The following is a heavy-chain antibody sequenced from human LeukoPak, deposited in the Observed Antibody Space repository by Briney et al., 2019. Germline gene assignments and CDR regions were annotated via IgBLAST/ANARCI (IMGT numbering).Heavy chain of an antibody. J-gene: IGHJ4*02. CDR3: AKDHESDGYPCLDH. V-gene: IGHV3-23*01. Sequence: PGGSLRLSCAASGFTSSTYAMSWGRQAPGKGLEWVSAISDDDAGAYYADSVKRRFTISRDNSRNTLRLQMDSLRAEDTAVYYCAKDHESDGYPCLDHWGLGTLVTVSS. D-gene: IGHD3-22*01. CDR1: GFTSSTYA. CDR2: ISDDDAGA.